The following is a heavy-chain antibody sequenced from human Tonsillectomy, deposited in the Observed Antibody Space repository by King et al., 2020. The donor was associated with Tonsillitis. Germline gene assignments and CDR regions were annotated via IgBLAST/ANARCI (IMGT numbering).Heavy chain of an antibody. D-gene: IGHD2-21*01. Sequence: QLVQSGGGLVQPGESLRLSCAASGFTFSSYAMSWVRQAPGKGLELVSGISNIDDITYYTDSVKGRFTISRDNSKNTVYLLMTSLRAEDTAIYYCAKRFSANSGAFDYWGQGTLVSVSS. V-gene: IGHV3-23*04. CDR3: AKRFSANSGAFDY. CDR1: GFTFSSYA. J-gene: IGHJ4*02. CDR2: ISNIDDIT.